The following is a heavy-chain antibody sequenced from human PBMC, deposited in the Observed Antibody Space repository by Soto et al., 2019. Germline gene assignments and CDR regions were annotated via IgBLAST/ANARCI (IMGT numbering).Heavy chain of an antibody. CDR2: IYYDGST. V-gene: IGHV4-39*02. CDR3: AKVVVAATRHSDFDS. Sequence: SETLSLTCTVSGGSINSNNYYWAWTRQPPGRGLAWIASIYYDGSTYYDTSLKSRVTISRDTSKNQFSLRLTSMTAADTAVYYCAKVVVAATRHSDFDSWGQGTLVTVSS. J-gene: IGHJ4*02. D-gene: IGHD2-15*01. CDR1: GGSINSNNYY.